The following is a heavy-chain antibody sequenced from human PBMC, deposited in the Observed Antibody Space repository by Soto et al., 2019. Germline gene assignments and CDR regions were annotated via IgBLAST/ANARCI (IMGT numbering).Heavy chain of an antibody. CDR2: ISSSSSII. CDR3: ARVQRATANSFDY. CDR1: GFIFGSYS. D-gene: IGHD5-12*01. Sequence: EVQLVESGGGLVKPGGSLRLSCAASGFIFGSYSMNWVRQAPGKGLQWMSSISSSSSIIYYADSVKGRFTISRDNAKNLLYLQMNSLRAEDTAIHYCARVQRATANSFDYWGQGTLVTVSS. J-gene: IGHJ4*02. V-gene: IGHV3-21*06.